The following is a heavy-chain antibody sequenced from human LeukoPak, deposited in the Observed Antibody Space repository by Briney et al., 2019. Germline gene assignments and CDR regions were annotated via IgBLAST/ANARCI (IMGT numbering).Heavy chain of an antibody. CDR3: ARQGYSYGSVPWFDP. D-gene: IGHD5-18*01. Sequence: GESLKISCKGSGYSFTSYWIGWVRQMPGKGLEWMGIICPGDSDTRYSPSFQGQVTISADKSISTAYLQWSSLKASDTAMYYRARQGYSYGSVPWFDPWGQGTLVTVSS. J-gene: IGHJ5*02. CDR2: ICPGDSDT. CDR1: GYSFTSYW. V-gene: IGHV5-51*01.